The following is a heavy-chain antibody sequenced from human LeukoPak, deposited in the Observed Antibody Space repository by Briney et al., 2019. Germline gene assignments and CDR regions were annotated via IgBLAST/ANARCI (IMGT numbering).Heavy chain of an antibody. D-gene: IGHD2-15*01. J-gene: IGHJ3*02. CDR3: VKGARGYAFDI. Sequence: PGGSLRLSCAASGFTFRSSAMSWVRQAPGKGLERVAGITGSGGSTLHAEFVKGRFTISRDNSQNTLYLQMNSLRVEDTAVYYCVKGARGYAFDIWGQGTMVTVSS. CDR1: GFTFRSSA. CDR2: ITGSGGST. V-gene: IGHV3-23*01.